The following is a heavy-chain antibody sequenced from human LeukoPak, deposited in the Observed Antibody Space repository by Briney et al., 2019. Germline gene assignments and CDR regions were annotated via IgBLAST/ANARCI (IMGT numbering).Heavy chain of an antibody. V-gene: IGHV3-23*01. CDR3: AKDWEVLLWFGEFSYFDY. J-gene: IGHJ4*02. Sequence: GGSLRLSCAASGFTFSSYAMSWVRQAPGKGLEWVSAISGSGGSTYYADSVKGRFTISRDNSKNTLYLQMNSLRAEDAAVYYCAKDWEVLLWFGEFSYFDYWGQGALVTVSS. D-gene: IGHD3-10*01. CDR2: ISGSGGST. CDR1: GFTFSSYA.